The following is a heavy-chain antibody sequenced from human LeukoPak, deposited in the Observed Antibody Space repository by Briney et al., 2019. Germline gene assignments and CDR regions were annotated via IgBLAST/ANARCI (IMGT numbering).Heavy chain of an antibody. CDR2: IYTGGST. J-gene: IGHJ4*02. V-gene: IGHV3-66*02. CDR1: GFSVRDYY. Sequence: PGGSLRLSCAASGFSVRDYYMNWVRQAPGKGLEWVSVIYTGGSTYYANSVKGRFTISRDNSKNTLDFQMNSLRVEDTAVYYCARADRKWGDSRGYQHFLDYWGRGTPVTVSS. CDR3: ARADRKWGDSRGYQHFLDY. D-gene: IGHD3-22*01.